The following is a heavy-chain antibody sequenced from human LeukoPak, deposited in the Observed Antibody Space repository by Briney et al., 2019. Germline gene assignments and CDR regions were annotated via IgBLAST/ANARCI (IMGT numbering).Heavy chain of an antibody. J-gene: IGHJ6*03. CDR2: IYHSGST. Sequence: SETLSLTCTVSGYSISSGFYWGWIRQPPGKGLEWIGSIYHSGSTHYNSSLKSRVTISVDTSKNQFSLKLSSVTAADTAVYYCARGVDTMVRGVRGYYYYMDVWGKGTTVTVSS. CDR1: GYSISSGFY. D-gene: IGHD3-10*01. V-gene: IGHV4-38-2*02. CDR3: ARGVDTMVRGVRGYYYYMDV.